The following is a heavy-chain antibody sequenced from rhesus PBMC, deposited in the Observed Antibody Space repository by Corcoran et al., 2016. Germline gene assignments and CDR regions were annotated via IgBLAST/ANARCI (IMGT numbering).Heavy chain of an antibody. J-gene: IGHJ4*01. CDR1: GGSISDRYW. V-gene: IGHV4S10*01. D-gene: IGHD2-39*01. CDR2: IYGSTSNN. CDR3: ARDREDATRDY. Sequence: QVQLQESGPGVVQPSETLSLTCAVSGGSISDRYWWSWIRQPPGKGLEWIGYIYGSTSNNNYNPSLKSRVTSSKDTSKNHFSLKLSSVTAADTAVDYCARDREDATRDYWGQGVLVTVSS.